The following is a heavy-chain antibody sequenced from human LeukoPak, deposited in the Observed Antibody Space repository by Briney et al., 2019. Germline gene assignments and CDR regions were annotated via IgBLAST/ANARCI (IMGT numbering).Heavy chain of an antibody. Sequence: SETLSLTCTVSGGSISNYYWSWIRQPAGKGLEWIGRIYTSGSTNYNPSLKSRVTISVDTSKNQFSLKLSSVTAADTAVYYCARGPTAGTFSFDYWGQGTLVTASS. CDR1: GGSISNYY. CDR3: ARGPTAGTFSFDY. CDR2: IYTSGST. J-gene: IGHJ4*02. V-gene: IGHV4-4*07. D-gene: IGHD6-13*01.